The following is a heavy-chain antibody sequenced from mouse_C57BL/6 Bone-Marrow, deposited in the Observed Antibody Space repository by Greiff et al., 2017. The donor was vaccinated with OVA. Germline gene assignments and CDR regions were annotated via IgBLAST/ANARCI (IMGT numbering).Heavy chain of an antibody. Sequence: VKLQESGAELVKPGASVKLSCKASGYTFTSYWMQWVKQRPGQGLEWIGEIDPSDSYTNYNQKFKGKATLTVDTSSSTAYMQLSSLTSEDSAVYYCAISSSYYYAMDYWGQGTSVTVSS. CDR3: AISSSYYYAMDY. V-gene: IGHV1-50*01. CDR2: IDPSDSYT. D-gene: IGHD1-1*01. J-gene: IGHJ4*01. CDR1: GYTFTSYW.